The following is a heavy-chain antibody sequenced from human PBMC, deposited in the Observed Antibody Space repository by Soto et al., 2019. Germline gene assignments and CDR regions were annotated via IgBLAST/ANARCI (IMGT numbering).Heavy chain of an antibody. D-gene: IGHD5-12*01. J-gene: IGHJ6*02. V-gene: IGHV1-69*01. CDR2: IIPIFGTA. CDR3: ARGRWLPANPYYYYGMDV. CDR1: GGTFSSYA. Sequence: QVPLVQSGAEVKRPGSSVKVSCQASGGTFSSYAISWVRQAPGQGLEWMGGIIPIFGTANYAQKFQGRVTITADESTRTACMELSSLRSEATAVYYCARGRWLPANPYYYYGMDVWGQGTTVTVSS.